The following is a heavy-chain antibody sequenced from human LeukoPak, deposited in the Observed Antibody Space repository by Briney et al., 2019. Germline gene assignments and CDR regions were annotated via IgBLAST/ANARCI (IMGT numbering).Heavy chain of an antibody. J-gene: IGHJ6*03. CDR3: ARDDPYCSGGSCYPSVYMDV. CDR1: ARSISSYY. Sequence: PSETLSLTCTVSARSISSYYWSWIRQPAGRGLEWIGRIYTIWSTNYNPSLKSRVTMSVDTSKNQFSLKLSSVTAADTAVYYCARDDPYCSGGSCYPSVYMDVWGKGTTVTVSS. CDR2: IYTIWST. D-gene: IGHD2-15*01. V-gene: IGHV4-4*07.